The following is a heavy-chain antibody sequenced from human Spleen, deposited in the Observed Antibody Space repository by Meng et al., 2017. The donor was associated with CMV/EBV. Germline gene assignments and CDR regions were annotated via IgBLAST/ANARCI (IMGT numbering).Heavy chain of an antibody. V-gene: IGHV2-5*01. Sequence: CTFSGFSLTTSGVGVGWIRQPPGKALEWLALIYWNDDNRYSPSLKSRLTITKDTSKNQVVLIMTNMDPVDTATYYCAHYSNYLFDYWGQGTLVTVSS. CDR1: GFSLTTSGVG. D-gene: IGHD4-11*01. J-gene: IGHJ4*02. CDR2: IYWNDDN. CDR3: AHYSNYLFDY.